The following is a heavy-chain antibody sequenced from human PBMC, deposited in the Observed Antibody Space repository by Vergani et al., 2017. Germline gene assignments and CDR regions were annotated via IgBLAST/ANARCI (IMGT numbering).Heavy chain of an antibody. CDR1: GYTLTELS. CDR2: FDPEDGET. J-gene: IGHJ5*02. CDR3: ATSLTKGDWFDP. D-gene: IGHD2-8*01. V-gene: IGHV1-24*01. Sequence: QVQLVQSGAEVKKPGASVKVSCKVSGYTLTELSMHWVRQAPGKGLEWMGGFDPEDGETIYSQKVQGRVTMTEDTSTDTAYMELSSLRSEDTAVYYCATSLTKGDWFDPWGQGTLVTVSS.